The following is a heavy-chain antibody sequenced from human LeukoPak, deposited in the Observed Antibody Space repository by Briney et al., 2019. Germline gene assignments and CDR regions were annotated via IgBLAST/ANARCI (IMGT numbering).Heavy chain of an antibody. J-gene: IGHJ4*02. CDR1: GFTFSGYA. V-gene: IGHV3-33*08. CDR2: IWYDGSNK. Sequence: GGSLRLSCTASGFTFSGYAMIWVRQAPAKGLEWVAVIWYDGSNKCYADSVKGRFTIFRDNSKNTLYLQMNSLRAEDTAVYYCARDSLDYWGQGTLVTVSS. CDR3: ARDSLDY.